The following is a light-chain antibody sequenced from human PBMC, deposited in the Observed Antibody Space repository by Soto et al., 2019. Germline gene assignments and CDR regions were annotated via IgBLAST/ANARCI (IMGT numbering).Light chain of an antibody. CDR1: QSVSSN. V-gene: IGKV3-15*01. J-gene: IGKJ5*01. Sequence: EIVMTQSPATLSVSPGERATLSCRASQSVSSNLAWYQQKPGQAPRLLIYGASTRATGIPARFSGSGSGTEFTLTISSLQSEDFAVYYCQQRITFGQGTRLEIK. CDR2: GAS. CDR3: QQRIT.